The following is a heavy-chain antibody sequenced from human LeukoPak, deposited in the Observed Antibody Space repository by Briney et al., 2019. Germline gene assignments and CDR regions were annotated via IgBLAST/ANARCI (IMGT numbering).Heavy chain of an antibody. Sequence: GGSLRLSCAASGFTFSSYGMHWVRQAPGKGLEWVAVISYDGSNKYYADFVKGRFTISRDNSKNTLYLQMNSLRAEDTAVYYCAKDLGATMVRGVLYWGQGTLVTVSS. V-gene: IGHV3-30*18. CDR2: ISYDGSNK. CDR3: AKDLGATMVRGVLY. J-gene: IGHJ4*02. D-gene: IGHD3-10*01. CDR1: GFTFSSYG.